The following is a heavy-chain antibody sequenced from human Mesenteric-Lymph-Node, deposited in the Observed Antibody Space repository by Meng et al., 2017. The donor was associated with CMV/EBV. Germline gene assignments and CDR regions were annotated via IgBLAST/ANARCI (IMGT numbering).Heavy chain of an antibody. V-gene: IGHV3-20*04. CDR3: AKIGRFSYCGGDCYSGYFDK. CDR1: GFTFDTSG. Sequence: GGSLRLSCAASGFTFDTSGMSWVRQGPGKGLEWVSGIDWNGGSTGYADPVKGRFTISRDNAKNTLYLQMDSLRPEDTALYYCAKIGRFSYCGGDCYSGYFDKWGRGTLVTVSS. D-gene: IGHD2-21*01. CDR2: IDWNGGST. J-gene: IGHJ4*02.